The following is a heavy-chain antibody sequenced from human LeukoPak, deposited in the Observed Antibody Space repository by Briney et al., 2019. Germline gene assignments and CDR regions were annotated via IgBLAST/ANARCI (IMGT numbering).Heavy chain of an antibody. J-gene: IGHJ4*02. CDR1: GYTFTGYY. CDR2: INPNSGGT. Sequence: ASAKVSCKASGYTFTGYYMHWVRQAPGQGLEWMGWINPNSGGTNYAQKFQGRVTMTRDTSISTAYMELSRLRSDDTAVYYCARERLVAGSKPARWKNDYWGQGTLVTVSS. V-gene: IGHV1-2*02. D-gene: IGHD6-19*01. CDR3: ARERLVAGSKPARWKNDY.